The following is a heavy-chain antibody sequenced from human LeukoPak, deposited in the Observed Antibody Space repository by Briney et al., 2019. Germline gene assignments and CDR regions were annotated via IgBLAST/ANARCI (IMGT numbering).Heavy chain of an antibody. CDR3: AREGGFYRPLDY. J-gene: IGHJ4*02. Sequence: PSETLSLTCGVSGGSVSSTNWWTWIRQPPGKGLEWIGEVHLDGKTNFNPSLKSRLTMSVDLSENHVSLKLTSVTAADTAVYYCAREGGFYRPLDYSGQGTLVTVSS. CDR1: GGSVSSTNW. V-gene: IGHV4-4*02. D-gene: IGHD6-25*01. CDR2: VHLDGKT.